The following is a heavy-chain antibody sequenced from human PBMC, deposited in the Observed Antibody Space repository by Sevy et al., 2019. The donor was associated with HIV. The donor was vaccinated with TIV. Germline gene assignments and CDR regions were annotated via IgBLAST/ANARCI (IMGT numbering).Heavy chain of an antibody. V-gene: IGHV3-30*02. Sequence: GGSLRLSCAASGFTFSSYGMHWVRQSPGKGLEWVAFIRYDGSNKYYADSVKGRFTISRDNSKKTLYLQMNSLRAEDTAVYYCAKDGSRITMIVVAQYYFDYWGQGTLVTVSS. CDR3: AKDGSRITMIVVAQYYFDY. J-gene: IGHJ4*02. D-gene: IGHD3-22*01. CDR1: GFTFSSYG. CDR2: IRYDGSNK.